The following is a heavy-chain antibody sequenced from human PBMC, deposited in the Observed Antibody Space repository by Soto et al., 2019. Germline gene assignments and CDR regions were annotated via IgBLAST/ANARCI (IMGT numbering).Heavy chain of an antibody. CDR1: GYSFTSYW. Sequence: GEALKISWKGSGYSFTSYWIGWVRQMPGKGVELMVIIYPGDSDTRYRQSFQGQVTISAEKSISTAYLQWSSLKASDTAMYYCARAIPGVLRFLEWFDGLDXWGQGTLVTVSX. CDR2: IYPGDSDT. V-gene: IGHV5-51*01. J-gene: IGHJ5*02. D-gene: IGHD3-3*01. CDR3: ARAIPGVLRFLEWFDGLDX.